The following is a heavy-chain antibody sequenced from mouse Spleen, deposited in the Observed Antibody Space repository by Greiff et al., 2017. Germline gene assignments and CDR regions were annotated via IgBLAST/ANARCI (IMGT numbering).Heavy chain of an antibody. Sequence: VQLQESGAELVRPGTSVKVSCKASGYAFTNYLIEWVKQRPGQGLEWIGVINPGSGGTNYNEKFKGKATLTADKSSSTAYMQLSSLTSDDSAVYFCARLITNYFDYWGQGTTLTVSS. V-gene: IGHV1-54*01. D-gene: IGHD2-4*01. CDR2: INPGSGGT. CDR1: GYAFTNYL. J-gene: IGHJ2*01. CDR3: ARLITNYFDY.